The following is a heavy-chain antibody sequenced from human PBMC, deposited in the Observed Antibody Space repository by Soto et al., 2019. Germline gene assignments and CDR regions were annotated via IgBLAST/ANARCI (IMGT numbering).Heavy chain of an antibody. Sequence: SVKVSCKASGGTFSSYTISWVQQAPGQGLEWMGRIIPILGIANYAQKFQGRVTITADKSTSTAYMELSSLTSEDTAVSYCARDYGDYWTFDYWGQRTLVTASS. CDR2: IIPILGIA. J-gene: IGHJ4*02. CDR3: ARDYGDYWTFDY. CDR1: GGTFSSYT. D-gene: IGHD4-17*01. V-gene: IGHV1-69*04.